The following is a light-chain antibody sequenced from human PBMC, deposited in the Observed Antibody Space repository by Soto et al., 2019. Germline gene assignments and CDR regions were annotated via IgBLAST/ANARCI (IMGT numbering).Light chain of an antibody. V-gene: IGKV3-15*01. CDR3: QQYNNWPKT. CDR1: QSVSSN. Sequence: TVMTQSPATLSVSPGERATLSCRASQSVSSNLAWYQQKPGQAPRLLIYGASTRATGIPARFSGSGSGTEFTLTISSLQSEDFAVYSCQQYNNWPKTFGQGTKV. J-gene: IGKJ1*01. CDR2: GAS.